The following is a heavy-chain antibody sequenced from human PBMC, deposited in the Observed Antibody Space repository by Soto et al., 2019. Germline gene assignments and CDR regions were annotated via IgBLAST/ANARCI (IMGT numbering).Heavy chain of an antibody. CDR1: GYTFTSYG. V-gene: IGHV1-18*01. D-gene: IGHD6-13*01. Sequence: QVQLVQSGAEVKKPGASVKVSCKASGYTFTSYGISWVRQAPGQGPEWMGWISTNNGNTNYAQKIRGRVTMPTDTSTSTAYMELRRLRSDDTAVYYCARHTSSWPFDYWGQGTLVTVSS. CDR2: ISTNNGNT. CDR3: ARHTSSWPFDY. J-gene: IGHJ4*02.